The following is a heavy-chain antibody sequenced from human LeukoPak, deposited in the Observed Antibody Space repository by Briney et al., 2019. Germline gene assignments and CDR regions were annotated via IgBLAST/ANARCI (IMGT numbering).Heavy chain of an antibody. V-gene: IGHV4-31*03. D-gene: IGHD6-13*01. J-gene: IGHJ5*02. CDR2: IYYSGST. CDR1: GGSISSGGYY. CDR3: ARRPAGYSSRRADNWFDP. Sequence: SETLSLTCTVSGGSISSGGYYWSWIRQHPGKGLEWIGYIYYSGSTYYNPSLKSRVTISVDTSKNQFSLKLSSATAADTAVYYCARRPAGYSSRRADNWFDPWGQGTLVTVSS.